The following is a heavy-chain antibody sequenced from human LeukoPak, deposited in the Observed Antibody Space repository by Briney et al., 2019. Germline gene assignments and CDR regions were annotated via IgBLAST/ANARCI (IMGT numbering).Heavy chain of an antibody. J-gene: IGHJ4*02. Sequence: GKSLRLSSAASGFTFSSYAMHWVRQAPGKGLEWVALISYDGNNKYYADSVKGRFTISRDNAKNSLYLQMNSLRAEDTAVYYCARGGIVVTFDYWGQGTLVTVSS. V-gene: IGHV3-30*04. D-gene: IGHD1-26*01. CDR2: ISYDGNNK. CDR1: GFTFSSYA. CDR3: ARGGIVVTFDY.